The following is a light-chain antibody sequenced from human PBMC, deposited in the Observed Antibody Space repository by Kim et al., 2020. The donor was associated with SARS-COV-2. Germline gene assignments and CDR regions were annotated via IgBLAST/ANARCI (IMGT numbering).Light chain of an antibody. CDR3: QQYKDWPPT. J-gene: IGKJ4*01. V-gene: IGKV3-15*01. CDR2: DAS. CDR1: QSISVY. Sequence: SASPGERATLACRASQSISVYLAWYQQKPGQAPRRLIYDASTRATGIPARFSGSGSGTEFTLTISSLQSEDFAVYYCQQYKDWPPTFGGGAKVEI.